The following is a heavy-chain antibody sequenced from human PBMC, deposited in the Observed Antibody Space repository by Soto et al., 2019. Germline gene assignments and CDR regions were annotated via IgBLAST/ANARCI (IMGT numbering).Heavy chain of an antibody. CDR1: GYTFTSYD. J-gene: IGHJ6*02. CDR3: ARVLDGDYYYYYYGMDV. Sequence: QVQLVQSGAEVKKPGASVKVSCKASGYTFTSYDINWVRQATGQGLEWMGWMNPNSGNTGYAQKFQGRVTMTRNTSISTAYMELSSLRSEDTAVYYCARVLDGDYYYYYYGMDVWGQGTTVTVSS. CDR2: MNPNSGNT. V-gene: IGHV1-8*01.